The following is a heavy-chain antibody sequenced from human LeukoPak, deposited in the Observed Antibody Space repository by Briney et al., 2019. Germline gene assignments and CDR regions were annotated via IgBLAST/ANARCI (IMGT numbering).Heavy chain of an antibody. V-gene: IGHV3-66*01. CDR2: VYSGGST. CDR3: AREHSGYTKDY. J-gene: IGHJ4*02. CDR1: GFTVSSNY. Sequence: GGSLSLSCAASGFTVSSNYMSWVRQAPGKGLEWVSVVYSGGSTYYADSVKGRFTISRDNAKNSLYLQMNSLRAEDTAVYYCAREHSGYTKDYWGQGTLVTVAS. D-gene: IGHD5-12*01.